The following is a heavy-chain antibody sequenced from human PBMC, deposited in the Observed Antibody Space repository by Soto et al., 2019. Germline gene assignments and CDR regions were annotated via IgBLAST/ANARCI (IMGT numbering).Heavy chain of an antibody. D-gene: IGHD3-22*01. CDR3: ARAQPTYSSSYFDY. Sequence: GGALSLSCAASGFTFSSYAMSWVRHAPGQGLEWVSTISGRGDDTYYTDSVKRRFTISRDNSKNTLYVHMNSLSADDTAVYYCARAQPTYSSSYFDYWGQGTLVTVSS. V-gene: IGHV3-23*01. J-gene: IGHJ4*02. CDR2: ISGRGDDT. CDR1: GFTFSSYA.